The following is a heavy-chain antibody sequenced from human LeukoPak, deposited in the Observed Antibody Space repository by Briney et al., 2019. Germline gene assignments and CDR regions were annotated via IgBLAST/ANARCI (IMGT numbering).Heavy chain of an antibody. D-gene: IGHD3-10*01. Sequence: GGSLRLSCAASGFTFSSYGMHWVRQAPGKGLEWVAFIRYDGSNKYYADSVKGRFTISRDNSKNTLYLQMSSLRAEDTAVYYCAKDRNYYGSGYDYMDVWGKGTTVTVSS. CDR2: IRYDGSNK. V-gene: IGHV3-30*02. CDR3: AKDRNYYGSGYDYMDV. CDR1: GFTFSSYG. J-gene: IGHJ6*03.